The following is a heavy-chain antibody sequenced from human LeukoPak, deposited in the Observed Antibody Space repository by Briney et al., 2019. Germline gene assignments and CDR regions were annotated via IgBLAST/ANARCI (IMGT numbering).Heavy chain of an antibody. D-gene: IGHD5-12*01. CDR1: GYTFTSYY. V-gene: IGHV1-46*01. CDR3: ATGVYSGYRVDY. CDR2: INPSGGST. J-gene: IGHJ4*02. Sequence: GASVKVSCKASGYTFTSYYMHWVRQAPGQGLEWMGIINPSGGSTIYAQKFQGRVTMTEDTSTDTAYMELSSLRSEDTAVYYCATGVYSGYRVDYWGQGTLVTVSS.